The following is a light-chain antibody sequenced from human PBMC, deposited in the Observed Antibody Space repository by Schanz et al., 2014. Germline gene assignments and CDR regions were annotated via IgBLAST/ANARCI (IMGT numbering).Light chain of an antibody. J-gene: IGLJ2*01. CDR3: SSYGGSNFVV. CDR1: SSDIGVYNY. V-gene: IGLV2-8*01. CDR2: EVS. Sequence: QSALTQPPSASGSPGQSVTISCTGASSDIGVYNYVSWYQQHPGKAPKLMIYEVSKRPSGVPDRFSGSKSGNTASLTVSGLQAEDEADYYCSSYGGSNFVVFGGGTKVTVL.